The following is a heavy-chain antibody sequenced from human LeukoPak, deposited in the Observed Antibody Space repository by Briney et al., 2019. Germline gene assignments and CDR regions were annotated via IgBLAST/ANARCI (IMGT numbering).Heavy chain of an antibody. Sequence: GESLKISCKGSGYSFATYWIGWVRQMPGKGLEWMGINYPGDSDTTYSPSFQGQVTISADKSITTAYLQWSSLKASDTAMYYCARRFTGGSFDYWGQGSLVTVSS. CDR2: NYPGDSDT. CDR1: GYSFATYW. D-gene: IGHD1-14*01. J-gene: IGHJ4*02. CDR3: ARRFTGGSFDY. V-gene: IGHV5-51*01.